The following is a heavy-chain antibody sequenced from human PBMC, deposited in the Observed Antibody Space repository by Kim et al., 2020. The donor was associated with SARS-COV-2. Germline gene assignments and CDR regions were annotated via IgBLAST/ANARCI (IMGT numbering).Heavy chain of an antibody. CDR1: GFIFSDYY. CDR2: ISSSGTM. CDR3: ARDYYNSGSYYQLSKYGMDV. Sequence: GGSLRLSCAASGFIFSDYYMTWIRQAPGKGLEWVSYISSSGTMYYADSVRGRFTISRDNAKNSLYLQMSSLRAEDTAVYYCARDYYNSGSYYQLSKYGMDVWGQGTTVTVSS. V-gene: IGHV3-11*01. J-gene: IGHJ6*02. D-gene: IGHD3-10*01.